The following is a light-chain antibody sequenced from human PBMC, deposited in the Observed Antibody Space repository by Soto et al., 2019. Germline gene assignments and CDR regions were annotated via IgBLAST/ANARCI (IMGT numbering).Light chain of an antibody. V-gene: IGKV3-11*01. Sequence: EIVLTQSPATLSLSPGERATLSCRASQNVSSFLGWYQQKPGQAPRLLIYDVSIRATGIPARFSGSGSGTDFTLTISRLEPEDFAVYYCQQYDTSPRTFGQGTKVDIK. CDR3: QQYDTSPRT. CDR1: QNVSSF. CDR2: DVS. J-gene: IGKJ1*01.